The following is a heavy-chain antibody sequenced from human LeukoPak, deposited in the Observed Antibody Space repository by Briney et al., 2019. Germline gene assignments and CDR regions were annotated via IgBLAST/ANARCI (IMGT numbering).Heavy chain of an antibody. CDR1: GYTFTTYG. Sequence: GGSLRLSCVGSGYTFTTYGMSWVRQTPGKGLEWVSGLDNNGDNTYYADSVKGRFTISRDNSKNTLYLQMNSLRVEDTAVYYCAKIAETSGTYGQGFDYWGQGTLVTVSS. CDR3: AKIAETSGTYGQGFDY. CDR2: LDNNGDNT. J-gene: IGHJ4*02. D-gene: IGHD1-26*01. V-gene: IGHV3-23*01.